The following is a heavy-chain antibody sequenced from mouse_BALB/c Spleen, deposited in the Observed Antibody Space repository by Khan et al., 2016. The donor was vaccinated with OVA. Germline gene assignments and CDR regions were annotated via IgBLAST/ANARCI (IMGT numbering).Heavy chain of an antibody. CDR1: GYTFTSFY. J-gene: IGHJ3*01. D-gene: IGHD2-1*01. V-gene: IGHV1S81*02. CDR3: ARSGYGNPFAY. CDR2: INPSNGDT. Sequence: QVQLKQSGAELVKPGASVKISCKASGYTFTSFYMYWVKQRPGQGLEWIGGINPSNGDTHFYEKFKSKATLTVDKSSTTAYMQFSSLTSEDSAVYYWARSGYGNPFAYWGQGTLVTVSA.